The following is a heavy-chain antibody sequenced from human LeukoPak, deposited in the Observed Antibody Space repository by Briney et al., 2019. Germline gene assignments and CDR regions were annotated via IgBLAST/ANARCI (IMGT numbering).Heavy chain of an antibody. CDR1: RCSISSSGVY. V-gene: IGHV4-39*01. CDR3: RRRAGYSYSFDY. J-gene: IGHJ4*02. CDR2: FYYSGSN. D-gene: IGHD5-18*01. Sequence: SETLPLTRLVSRCSISSSGVYWRGNRHPPGKALECIGSFYYSGSNYYNPSLKSRLSITVDTSKYQFSVNLSYVHAAHTALYYCRRRAGYSYSFDYWGEGTLVTVSS.